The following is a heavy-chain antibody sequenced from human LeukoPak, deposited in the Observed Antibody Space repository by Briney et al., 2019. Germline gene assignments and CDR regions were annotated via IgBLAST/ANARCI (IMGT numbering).Heavy chain of an antibody. CDR3: ARGYGGKRVYFDY. D-gene: IGHD4-23*01. CDR1: GYTFTGYY. Sequence: ASVKVSCKASGYTFTGYYMHWVRQAPGQGLEWMGWINPNSGGTNYAQKFQGWVTMTRDMSISTAYMELSRLRSDDTAVYYCARGYGGKRVYFDYWGQGTLVTVSS. CDR2: INPNSGGT. J-gene: IGHJ4*02. V-gene: IGHV1-2*04.